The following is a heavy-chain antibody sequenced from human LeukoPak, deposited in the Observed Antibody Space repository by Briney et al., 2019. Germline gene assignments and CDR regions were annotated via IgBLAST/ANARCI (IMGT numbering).Heavy chain of an antibody. Sequence: GGSLRLSCAASGFTFSNAWMSWVRQAPWKGLECGGRIKSKTDGGTTDYAAPVKGRFTISRDDSKNTLYLQMNSLKTEDTAVYYCTTGLKWDQPGVDYWGQGTLVTVSS. J-gene: IGHJ4*02. CDR3: TTGLKWDQPGVDY. V-gene: IGHV3-15*01. CDR1: GFTFSNAW. CDR2: IKSKTDGGTT. D-gene: IGHD1-26*01.